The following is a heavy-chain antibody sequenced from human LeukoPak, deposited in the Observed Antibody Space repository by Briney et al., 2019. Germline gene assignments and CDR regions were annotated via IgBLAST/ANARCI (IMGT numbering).Heavy chain of an antibody. CDR2: INHSGST. D-gene: IGHD3-10*01. J-gene: IGHJ4*02. CDR3: ASSGHYGSGSSLDY. Sequence: PSETLSLTCAVYGGCFSGYYWSWIRQPPGKGLEWIGEINHSGSTNYNPSLKSRVTISVDTSKNQFSLKLSSVTAADTAVYYCASSGHYGSGSSLDYWGQGTLVTVSS. CDR1: GGCFSGYY. V-gene: IGHV4-34*01.